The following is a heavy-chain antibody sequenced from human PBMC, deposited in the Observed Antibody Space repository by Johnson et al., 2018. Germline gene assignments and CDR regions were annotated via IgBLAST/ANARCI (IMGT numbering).Heavy chain of an antibody. CDR3: AKDRYDVHYYYYYLDV. J-gene: IGHJ6*03. CDR1: GFTFSSYG. CDR2: ISYDGSNK. D-gene: IGHD3-10*02. V-gene: IGHV3-30*18. Sequence: QVQLVQSGGGVVQPGRSLRLSCAASGFTFSSYGMHWVRQAPGKGLEWVAVISYDGSNKYYADSVKGRFTISRDNSKNTLYLQMNSLRAEDTAVYYCAKDRYDVHYYYYYLDVWGKGTTVTVSS.